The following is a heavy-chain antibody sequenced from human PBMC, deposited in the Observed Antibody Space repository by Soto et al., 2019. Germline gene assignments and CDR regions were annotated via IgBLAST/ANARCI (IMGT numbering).Heavy chain of an antibody. CDR2: ISYDGSNK. CDR1: GLNFISYG. D-gene: IGHD6-13*01. V-gene: IGHV3-30*03. Sequence: GGSLRLSCAAAGLNFISYGMHWVRKAPGKGLEWVAVISYDGSNKYYADSVKGRFTISRDNSKNTLYLQMNSLRAEDTAVYYCARAYSSSWPFDYWGQGTLVTVSS. CDR3: ARAYSSSWPFDY. J-gene: IGHJ4*02.